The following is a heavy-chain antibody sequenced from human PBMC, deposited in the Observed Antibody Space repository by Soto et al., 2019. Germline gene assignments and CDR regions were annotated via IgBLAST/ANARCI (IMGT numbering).Heavy chain of an antibody. V-gene: IGHV3-23*01. CDR2: ISANGGNT. CDR1: GFTFSSYA. Sequence: EVQLLESGGGLVQPGGSLRLSCAASGFTFSSYAMSWVRQAPGKGLEWVSTISANGGNTYYADSVKGRFTISRDNSKNMVFLQMNSLRAEDTAIYYCVKDRMDHNSVWDPFDIWGQGTMVTVSS. CDR3: VKDRMDHNSVWDPFDI. D-gene: IGHD1-20*01. J-gene: IGHJ3*02.